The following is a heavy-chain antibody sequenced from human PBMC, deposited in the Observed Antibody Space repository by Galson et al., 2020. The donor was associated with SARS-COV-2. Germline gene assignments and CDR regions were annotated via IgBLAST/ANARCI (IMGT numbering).Heavy chain of an antibody. Sequence: SETLSLTCAVSGYSISSGYYWGWIRQPPGKGLEWIGSIYHSGSTNYNPSLKSRVTISVDTSKNQFSLKLSSVTAADTAVYYCATTYPYYDILTGYYSGDYWGQGTLVTVSS. D-gene: IGHD3-9*01. CDR3: ATTYPYYDILTGYYSGDY. CDR1: GYSISSGYY. V-gene: IGHV4-38-2*01. CDR2: IYHSGST. J-gene: IGHJ4*02.